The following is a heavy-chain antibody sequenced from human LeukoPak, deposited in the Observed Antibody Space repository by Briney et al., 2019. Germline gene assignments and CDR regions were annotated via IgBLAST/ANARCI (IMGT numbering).Heavy chain of an antibody. CDR3: AKIDAAAATFDY. V-gene: IGHV3-30*02. CDR1: GFTFSSYG. CDR2: IRYDGSNK. Sequence: GGSLRLTCAASGFTFSSYGMHWVRQAPGKGLGWVAFIRYDGSNKYYADSVKGRFTISRDNSKNTLYLQMNSLRAEDTAVYYCAKIDAAAATFDYWGQGTLVTVSS. J-gene: IGHJ4*02. D-gene: IGHD6-25*01.